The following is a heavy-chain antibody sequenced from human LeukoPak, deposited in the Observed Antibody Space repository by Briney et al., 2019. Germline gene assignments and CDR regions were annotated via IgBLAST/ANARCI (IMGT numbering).Heavy chain of an antibody. CDR1: GGSISSYY. J-gene: IGHJ2*01. CDR3: ARVGWLGYCSGGSCYTVWYFDL. CDR2: IYTSGST. Sequence: SETLSLTCTVSGGSISSYYWSWIRQPAGKGLEWIGRIYTSGSTNYNPSLKSRVTMSVDTSKNHFSLKLSSVTAADTAVYYCARVGWLGYCSGGSCYTVWYFDLWGRGTLVTVSS. D-gene: IGHD2-15*01. V-gene: IGHV4-4*07.